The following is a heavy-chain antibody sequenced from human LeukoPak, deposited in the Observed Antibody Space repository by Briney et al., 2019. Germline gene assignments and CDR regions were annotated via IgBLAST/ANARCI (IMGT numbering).Heavy chain of an antibody. CDR2: IYSGGST. CDR1: GFTVSSNY. Sequence: GGSLRLSCAASGFTVSSNYMSWVRQAPGEGLEWVSVIYSGGSTYYADSVKGRFTISRDNSKNTLYLQMNSLRAEDTAVYYCARGTVFRVFDYWGQGTLVTVSS. J-gene: IGHJ4*02. CDR3: ARGTVFRVFDY. D-gene: IGHD3-10*02. V-gene: IGHV3-53*01.